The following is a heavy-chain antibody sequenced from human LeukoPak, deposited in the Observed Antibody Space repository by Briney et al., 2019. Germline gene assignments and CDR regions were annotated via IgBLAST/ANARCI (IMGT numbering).Heavy chain of an antibody. CDR2: INPSGGST. CDR3: ARNGPSGIPDY. CDR1: GYTFTSYY. V-gene: IGHV1-46*01. Sequence: GPVKVSCKASGYTFTSYYIHWVRQAPGQGLEWVGMINPSGGSTSYAQKFQGRVTMTRDMSTTTVYMELSSLRSEDTAMYYCARNGPSGIPDYWGQGTLVTVSS. J-gene: IGHJ4*02. D-gene: IGHD2-21*01.